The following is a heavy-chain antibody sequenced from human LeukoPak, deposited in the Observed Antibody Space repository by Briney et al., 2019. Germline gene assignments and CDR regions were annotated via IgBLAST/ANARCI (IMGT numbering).Heavy chain of an antibody. J-gene: IGHJ6*03. V-gene: IGHV3-7*01. CDR1: GFTFSSYW. D-gene: IGHD2-15*01. CDR3: ARVGAARYYYYYMDV. Sequence: GGSLRLSCAASGFTFSSYWMSWVRQAPGKGLEWVANIKQDGSEKYYVDSLKGRFTVSRDNAKNSLYLQINSLRAGDTAVYFCARVGAARYYYYYMDVWGQGTTVTVSS. CDR2: IKQDGSEK.